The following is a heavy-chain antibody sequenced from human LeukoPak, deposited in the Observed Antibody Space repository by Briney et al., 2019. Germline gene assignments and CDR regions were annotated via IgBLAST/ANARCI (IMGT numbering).Heavy chain of an antibody. CDR1: GFSFSSYW. CDR3: ARIPRGSGWSFLDF. CDR2: IQSDGSVQ. D-gene: IGHD6-19*01. J-gene: IGHJ4*02. Sequence: PGGSLRPSCAASGFSFSSYWMSWVRQAPGKGLEWVANIQSDGSVQQYVDSVKGRLTISRDNAKNSLYLQMNSLRAEDTAVYYCARIPRGSGWSFLDFWGQGTLVTV. V-gene: IGHV3-7*01.